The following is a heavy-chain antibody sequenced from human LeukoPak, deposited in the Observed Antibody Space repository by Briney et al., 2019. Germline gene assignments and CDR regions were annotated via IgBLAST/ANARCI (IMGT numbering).Heavy chain of an antibody. CDR2: VNQSGST. J-gene: IGHJ5*02. D-gene: IGHD1-1*01. CDR3: ARRWNARLYNWLDP. V-gene: IGHV4-34*01. Sequence: SETLSLTCAVGGSFPGYYWSWVRPSPGKGREWIGGVNQSGSTSYNPSLTSRGAIFLDTSKNQFSLNVNSGTAADTAVYYCARRWNARLYNWLDPWGQGTLVTVYS. CDR1: GGSFPGYY.